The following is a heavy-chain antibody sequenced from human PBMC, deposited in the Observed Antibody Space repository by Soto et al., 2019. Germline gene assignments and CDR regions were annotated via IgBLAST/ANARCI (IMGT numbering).Heavy chain of an antibody. Sequence: SETLSLTCTVSGGSISSYYWGWIRQPPGKGLEWIGYIYYSGSANYSPSLKSRVTISVDTSKNHFSLKLSSVSSADTAVYYCAIDSTYRGAFDIWGQGTMVTVSS. J-gene: IGHJ3*02. V-gene: IGHV4-59*01. CDR1: GGSISSYY. D-gene: IGHD3-16*02. CDR3: AIDSTYRGAFDI. CDR2: IYYSGSA.